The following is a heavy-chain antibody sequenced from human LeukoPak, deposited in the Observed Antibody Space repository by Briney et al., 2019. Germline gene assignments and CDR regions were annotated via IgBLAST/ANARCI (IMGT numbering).Heavy chain of an antibody. CDR1: GFTFSSYE. D-gene: IGHD3-22*01. CDR2: ISSSGSTI. J-gene: IGHJ3*02. Sequence: PGXSLRLSCAASGFTFSSYEMNWVRQAPGKGLEWVSYISSSGSTIYYADSVKGRFTISRDNAKNSPYLQMNSLRAEDTAVYYCARGENMIAHAFDIWGQGTMVTVSS. V-gene: IGHV3-48*03. CDR3: ARGENMIAHAFDI.